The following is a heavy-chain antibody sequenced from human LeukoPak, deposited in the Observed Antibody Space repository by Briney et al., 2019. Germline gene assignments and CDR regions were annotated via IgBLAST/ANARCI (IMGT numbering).Heavy chain of an antibody. CDR2: ISSTSSYT. J-gene: IGHJ3*02. D-gene: IGHD6-19*01. Sequence: GGSLRLSCAASGFTSSDYYMSWIRQAPGKGLEWVSYISSTSSYTNYADSVKGRFTISRDNTKNSLYLQMNSLRAEDTAVYYCARDRGYSSGWYSAFDIWGQGTMVTVSS. CDR3: ARDRGYSSGWYSAFDI. CDR1: GFTSSDYY. V-gene: IGHV3-11*06.